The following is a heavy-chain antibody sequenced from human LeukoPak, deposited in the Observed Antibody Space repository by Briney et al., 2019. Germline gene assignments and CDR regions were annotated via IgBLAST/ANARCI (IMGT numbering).Heavy chain of an antibody. CDR3: ARRNYYDSSGYLSSYNWFDP. CDR2: INHSGST. CDR1: GGSFSGYY. V-gene: IGHV4-34*01. D-gene: IGHD3-22*01. Sequence: SETLSLTCAVYGGSFSGYYWSWIRQPPGKGLEWIGEINHSGSTNYNPSLKSRVTISVDTSKNQFSLKLSSVTAADTAVYYCARRNYYDSSGYLSSYNWFDPWGQGTLVTVSS. J-gene: IGHJ5*02.